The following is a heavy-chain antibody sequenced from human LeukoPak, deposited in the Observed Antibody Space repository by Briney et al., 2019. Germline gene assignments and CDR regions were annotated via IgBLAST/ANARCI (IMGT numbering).Heavy chain of an antibody. Sequence: SETLSLTRAVYGGSFSGYYWSWIRQPPGKGLEWIGEINHSGSTNYNPPLKSRVTISVDTSKNQFSLRLTSVTAADTAVYYCATESWIQGEDYWGQGTLVTVSS. CDR3: ATESWIQGEDY. CDR1: GGSFSGYY. V-gene: IGHV4-34*01. D-gene: IGHD5-18*01. J-gene: IGHJ4*02. CDR2: INHSGST.